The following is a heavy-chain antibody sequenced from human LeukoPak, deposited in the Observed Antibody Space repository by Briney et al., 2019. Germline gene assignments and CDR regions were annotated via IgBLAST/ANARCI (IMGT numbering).Heavy chain of an antibody. CDR3: ARSTVYFDAFDI. Sequence: LETLSLTCAVYGGSFSGYYWSWIRQPPGKGLEWIGEINHSGSTNYNPSLKSRVTISVDTSKNQFSLKLSSVTAADTAVYYCARSTVYFDAFDIWGQGTMVTVSS. D-gene: IGHD2/OR15-2a*01. J-gene: IGHJ3*02. CDR1: GGSFSGYY. V-gene: IGHV4-34*01. CDR2: INHSGST.